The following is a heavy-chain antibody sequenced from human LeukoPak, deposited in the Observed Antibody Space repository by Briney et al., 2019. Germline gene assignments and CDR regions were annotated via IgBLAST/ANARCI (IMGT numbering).Heavy chain of an antibody. CDR2: VYYSGST. CDR3: ARHGLYQDYGY. CDR1: GASVSSSSSF. V-gene: IGHV4-39*01. J-gene: IGHJ4*02. D-gene: IGHD3-16*01. Sequence: SETLSLTCTVSGASVSSSSSFWAWIRQPPGKGLEWIGNVYYSGSTHYNPSLKSRVTISLDMSKNQFSLRLTSVTAADTAIYYCARHGLYQDYGYWGQGILVTVSS.